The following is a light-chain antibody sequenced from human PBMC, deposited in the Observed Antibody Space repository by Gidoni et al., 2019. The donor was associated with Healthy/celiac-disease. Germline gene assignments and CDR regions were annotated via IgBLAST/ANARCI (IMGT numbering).Light chain of an antibody. CDR3: CSYAGSYTYV. CDR1: SSDVGGYNH. J-gene: IGLJ1*01. V-gene: IGLV2-11*01. CDR2: DVS. Sequence: QSALPQPRSVSGSPAQSVTLSCTGTSSDVGGYNHVSWYQQHPGKAPKLMIYDVSTRPSGVPDRFSGSKSGNTASRTISGLQAEDEADYYCCSYAGSYTYVFGTGTKVTV.